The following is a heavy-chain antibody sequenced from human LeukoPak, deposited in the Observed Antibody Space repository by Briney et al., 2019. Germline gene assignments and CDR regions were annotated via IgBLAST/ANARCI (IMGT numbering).Heavy chain of an antibody. CDR3: ASVRYDFWSGYLLDY. D-gene: IGHD3-3*01. Sequence: GGSLRLSCEASGFTFRDHYMSWLRQPPGKGPEWVSYISTTGDTIHYRDSVKGRFTLSRDNTKNSLYLQMNTLRVEDTAVYFCASVRYDFWSGYLLDYWGQGILVTVSS. V-gene: IGHV3-11*01. CDR2: ISTTGDTI. CDR1: GFTFRDHY. J-gene: IGHJ4*02.